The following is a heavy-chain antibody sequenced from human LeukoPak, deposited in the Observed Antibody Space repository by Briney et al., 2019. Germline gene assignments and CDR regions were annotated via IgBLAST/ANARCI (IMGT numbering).Heavy chain of an antibody. CDR2: INWNGGST. Sequence: GGSLRLSCAASGFTFDDYGMSWVRHAPGKGLEWVSGINWNGGSTGYADSVKGRFTISRDDAKNSLYLQMNSLRAEDTALYYCAREGHYDSSGYPAGEVDYWGQGTLVTVSS. CDR3: AREGHYDSSGYPAGEVDY. J-gene: IGHJ4*02. D-gene: IGHD3-22*01. V-gene: IGHV3-20*04. CDR1: GFTFDDYG.